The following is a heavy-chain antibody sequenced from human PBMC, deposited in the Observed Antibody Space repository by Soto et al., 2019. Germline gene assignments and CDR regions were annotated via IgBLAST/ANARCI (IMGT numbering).Heavy chain of an antibody. V-gene: IGHV1-18*01. CDR3: ARRLDIYGKVDP. J-gene: IGHJ5*02. D-gene: IGHD5-18*01. Sequence: QVQLVQSGTEVKKPGASVKVSCKASGYTFTSYGISWVRQAPGQGPEWMGWISAYNGNRDYAQKLQGRVTMTTDTSTSTAYMELRSLRSDDTAVYYCARRLDIYGKVDPWGQGTLVTVSS. CDR2: ISAYNGNR. CDR1: GYTFTSYG.